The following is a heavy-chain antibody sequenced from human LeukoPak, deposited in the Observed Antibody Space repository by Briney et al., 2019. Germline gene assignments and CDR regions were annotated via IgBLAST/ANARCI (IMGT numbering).Heavy chain of an antibody. CDR3: ARDSRSNPNRGDNWFDP. CDR2: IIPIFGTA. J-gene: IGHJ5*02. CDR1: GYTFSDYY. V-gene: IGHV1-69*13. D-gene: IGHD2/OR15-2a*01. Sequence: GASVKVSCKASGYTFSDYYIHWVRQAPGQGLEWMGGIIPIFGTANYAQKFQGRVTITADESTSTAYMELSSLRSEDTAVYYCARDSRSNPNRGDNWFDPWGQGTLVTVSS.